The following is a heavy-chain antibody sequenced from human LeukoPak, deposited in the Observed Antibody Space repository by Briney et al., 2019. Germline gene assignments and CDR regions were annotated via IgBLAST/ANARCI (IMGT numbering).Heavy chain of an antibody. D-gene: IGHD3-22*01. Sequence: PSETLSLTCAVYGGSFSGYYWSWTRQPPGKGLEWIGEINHSGSTNYNPSLKSRVTISVDTSKNQFSLKLSSVTAADTAVYYCARGGSFTMIVVVHHRHAFDIWGQGTMVTVSS. CDR3: ARGGSFTMIVVVHHRHAFDI. CDR2: INHSGST. V-gene: IGHV4-34*01. CDR1: GGSFSGYY. J-gene: IGHJ3*02.